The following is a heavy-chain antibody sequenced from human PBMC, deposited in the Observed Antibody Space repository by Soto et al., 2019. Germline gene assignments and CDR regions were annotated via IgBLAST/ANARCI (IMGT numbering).Heavy chain of an antibody. CDR1: GGSISSYY. CDR3: ARGLMVRGYYYYGMDV. Sequence: SETLSLTCTVSGGSISSYYWSWIRQPAGKGLEWIGRIYTSGSTNYNPSLKSRVTMSVDTSKNQFSLKLSSVTAADTAVYYCARGLMVRGYYYYGMDVWGQGXTVTVSS. CDR2: IYTSGST. J-gene: IGHJ6*02. D-gene: IGHD3-10*01. V-gene: IGHV4-4*07.